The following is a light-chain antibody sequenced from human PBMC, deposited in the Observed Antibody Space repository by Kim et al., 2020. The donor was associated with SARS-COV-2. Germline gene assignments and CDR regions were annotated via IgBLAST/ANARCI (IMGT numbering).Light chain of an antibody. CDR3: QSADSSGPYYVL. J-gene: IGLJ2*01. Sequence: SSELTQDPAVSVALGQTVRITCQGDSLRSYYATWYQQKPGQAPILVIYGKNNRPSGIPDRFSGSSSGNTASLTITGTQAGDEADYYCQSADSSGPYYVLFGGGTQLTVL. CDR1: SLRSYY. V-gene: IGLV3-19*01. CDR2: GKN.